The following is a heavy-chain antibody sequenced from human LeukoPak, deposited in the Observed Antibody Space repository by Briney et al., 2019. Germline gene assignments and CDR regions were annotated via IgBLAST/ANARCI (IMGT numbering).Heavy chain of an antibody. CDR2: INHSGST. CDR3: ARGSGEVPAAILDAFDI. CDR1: GGSFSGYY. V-gene: IGHV4-34*01. J-gene: IGHJ3*02. Sequence: PSETLSLTCAVYGGSFSGYYWSWIRQPPGKGLEWIGEINHSGSTNYNPSLKSRVTISVDTSKSQFSLKLSSVTAADTAVYYCARGSGEVPAAILDAFDIWGQGTMVTVSS. D-gene: IGHD2-2*02.